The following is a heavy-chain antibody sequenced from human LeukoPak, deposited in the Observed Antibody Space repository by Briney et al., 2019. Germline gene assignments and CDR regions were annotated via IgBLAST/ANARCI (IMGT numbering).Heavy chain of an antibody. V-gene: IGHV3-53*01. CDR2: IYSGGST. Sequence: GGSLRLSCAASGFTVSSNYMGWVRQAPGKGLEWVSVIYSGGSTYYADSVKGRFTISRDNSKNTLYLQMNSLRAEDTAVYYCARELPNYYDSSGYHDYYFDYWGQGTLVTVSS. CDR1: GFTVSSNY. D-gene: IGHD3-22*01. J-gene: IGHJ4*02. CDR3: ARELPNYYDSSGYHDYYFDY.